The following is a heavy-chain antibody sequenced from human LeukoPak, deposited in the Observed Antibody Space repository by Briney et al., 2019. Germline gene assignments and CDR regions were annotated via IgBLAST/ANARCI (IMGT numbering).Heavy chain of an antibody. D-gene: IGHD3-10*01. CDR1: GYTLTELS. V-gene: IGHV1-24*01. J-gene: IGHJ6*02. CDR3: ATGGYGSGSVNYYGMDV. Sequence: SVKVSCKVSGYTLTELSMHWVRQAPGKGLEWMGGFDPEDGETIYAQKFQGRVTMTEDTSTDTAYMELSSLRPEDTAVYYCATGGYGSGSVNYYGMDVWGQGTTVTVSS. CDR2: FDPEDGET.